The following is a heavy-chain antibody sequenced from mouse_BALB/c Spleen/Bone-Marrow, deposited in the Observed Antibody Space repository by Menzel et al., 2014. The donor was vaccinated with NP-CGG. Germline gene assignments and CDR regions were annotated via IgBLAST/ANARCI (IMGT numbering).Heavy chain of an antibody. D-gene: IGHD1-1*01. CDR2: IYWDDDE. V-gene: IGHV8-12*01. CDR3: ARRTVIWGAMDY. Sequence: VKLMESGPGILQPSQTLSLTCSFSGFSLSTSGMAVSWIRQPSGKGLEWLAHIYWDDDERYNPSLRSRLTISKDTSRNQVFPKITNVDTADTATYYCARRTVIWGAMDYWGQGTSVTVSS. J-gene: IGHJ4*01. CDR1: GFSLSTSGMA.